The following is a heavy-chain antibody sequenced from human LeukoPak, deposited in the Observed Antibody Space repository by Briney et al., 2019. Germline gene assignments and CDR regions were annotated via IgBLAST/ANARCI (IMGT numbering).Heavy chain of an antibody. Sequence: GGSLRLSCAASGFTFRNYAMSWVRQAPGKGLEWVSGISGSGGGTYYADSVKGRFTISRDNSKNTLYLQMNSLRAEDMAVYYCTVDTAMVRYYFDYWGQGTLVTVSS. D-gene: IGHD5-18*01. CDR2: ISGSGGGT. J-gene: IGHJ4*02. V-gene: IGHV3-23*01. CDR1: GFTFRNYA. CDR3: TVDTAMVRYYFDY.